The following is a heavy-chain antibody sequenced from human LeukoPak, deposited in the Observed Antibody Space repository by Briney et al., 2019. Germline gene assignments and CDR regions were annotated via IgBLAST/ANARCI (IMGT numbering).Heavy chain of an antibody. J-gene: IGHJ4*02. CDR1: GGSFSGYY. Sequence: PSETLSLTCAVYGGSFSGYYWSWIRQPPGKGLEWIGEINHSGSTNYNPSLKSRVTISVDTSKNQFSLKLSSVTAADTAVYYCARADASGSEDYWGQGTLVTVSS. D-gene: IGHD1-26*01. CDR3: ARADASGSEDY. CDR2: INHSGST. V-gene: IGHV4-34*01.